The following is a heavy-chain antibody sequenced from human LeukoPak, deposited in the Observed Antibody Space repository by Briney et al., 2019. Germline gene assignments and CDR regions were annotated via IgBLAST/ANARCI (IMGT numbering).Heavy chain of an antibody. Sequence: PSETLSLTCTVSGGSIGSYYWSWIRQPPGKGLEWIGYIYYSGSTNYNPSLKSRVTISVDTSKNQFSLKLSSVTAADTAVYYCARQYGGNNNWFDPWGQGTLVTVSS. J-gene: IGHJ5*02. D-gene: IGHD2-15*01. CDR3: ARQYGGNNNWFDP. CDR2: IYYSGST. CDR1: GGSIGSYY. V-gene: IGHV4-59*08.